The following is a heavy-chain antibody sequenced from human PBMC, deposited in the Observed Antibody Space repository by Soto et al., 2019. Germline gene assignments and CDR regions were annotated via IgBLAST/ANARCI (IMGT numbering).Heavy chain of an antibody. V-gene: IGHV4-30-4*01. CDR2: IAYSGDT. J-gene: IGHJ5*02. CDR1: GGSIISADSY. D-gene: IGHD3-10*01. Sequence: PSETLSLTCAVSGGSIISADSYWFWIRKHPGKGLEWIGYIAYSGDTYYNPSLRSRVTISVDTSKNQFSLKLSSVTAADTAVYYCARHAYYYGSGSYMLPWFDPWGQGTLVTVSS. CDR3: ARHAYYYGSGSYMLPWFDP.